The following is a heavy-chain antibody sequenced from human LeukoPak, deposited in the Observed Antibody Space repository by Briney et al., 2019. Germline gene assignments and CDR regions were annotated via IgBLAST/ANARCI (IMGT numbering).Heavy chain of an antibody. CDR3: ARDPHSGYDYTTRLGYFDL. V-gene: IGHV1-46*01. CDR1: GYTFTSYY. CDR2: INPSGGST. J-gene: IGHJ2*01. D-gene: IGHD5-12*01. Sequence: ASVKVSCKASGYTFTSYYMRWVRQAPGQGLEWMGIINPSGGSTSYAQKFQGRVTMTRDTSTSTVYMELSSLRSEDTAVYYCARDPHSGYDYTTRLGYFDLWGRGTLVTVSS.